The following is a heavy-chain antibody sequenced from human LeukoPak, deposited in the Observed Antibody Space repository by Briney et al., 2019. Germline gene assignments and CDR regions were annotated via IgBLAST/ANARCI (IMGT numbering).Heavy chain of an antibody. CDR2: INSDGSST. V-gene: IGHV3-74*01. CDR1: GFTFYW. CDR3: ARSWSRGIDY. Sequence: PGGSLSLSCAASGFTFYWMHWVRQAPGKGLVWVSRINSDGSSTSYADSVKGRFTISRDTAKNTLYLQMNSLRAEDTAVYYCARSWSRGIDYWGQGTLVTVSS. J-gene: IGHJ4*02. D-gene: IGHD3-16*01.